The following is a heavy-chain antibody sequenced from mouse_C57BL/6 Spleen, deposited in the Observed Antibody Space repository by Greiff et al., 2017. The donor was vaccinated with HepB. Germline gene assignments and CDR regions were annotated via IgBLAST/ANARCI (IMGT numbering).Heavy chain of an antibody. J-gene: IGHJ2*01. CDR3: ARAELFYYFDY. V-gene: IGHV5-16*01. CDR1: GFTFSDYY. Sequence: EVKLMESEGGLVQPGSSMKLSCTASGFTFSDYYMAWVRQVPEKGLEWVANINYDGSSTYYLDSLKSRFIISRDNAKNILYLQMSSLKSEDTATYYCARAELFYYFDYWGQGTTLTVSS. D-gene: IGHD4-1*01. CDR2: INYDGSST.